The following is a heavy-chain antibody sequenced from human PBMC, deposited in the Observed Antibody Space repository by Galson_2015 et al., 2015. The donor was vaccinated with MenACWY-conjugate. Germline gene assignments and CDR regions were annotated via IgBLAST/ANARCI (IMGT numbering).Heavy chain of an antibody. V-gene: IGHV3-48*02. CDR2: ISSGSSTI. J-gene: IGHJ4*02. CDR3: TAGNYCHFVY. D-gene: IGHD1-7*01. CDR1: GFTFSTYS. Sequence: SLRLSCAASGFTFSTYSMNWVRQAPGKGLEWVSYISSGSSTIYYADSVKGRFTISRDNAKNSLYLQMNSLRDEYTAVYYCTAGNYCHFVYWVPGTLVTVSS.